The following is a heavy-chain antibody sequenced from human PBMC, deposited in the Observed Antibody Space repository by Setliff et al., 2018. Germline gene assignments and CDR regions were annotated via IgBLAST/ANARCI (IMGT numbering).Heavy chain of an antibody. Sequence: SETLSLTCTVSGGSISSGSYYWSWIRQPAGKGLEWIGHIYTSGSTNYNPSLKSRVTISVDTSKNQFSLKLSSVTAADTAVYYCARGRSLLWFGDPGIDYWGQGTLVTVSS. CDR3: ARGRSLLWFGDPGIDY. V-gene: IGHV4-61*09. CDR1: GGSISSGSYY. D-gene: IGHD3-10*01. J-gene: IGHJ4*02. CDR2: IYTSGST.